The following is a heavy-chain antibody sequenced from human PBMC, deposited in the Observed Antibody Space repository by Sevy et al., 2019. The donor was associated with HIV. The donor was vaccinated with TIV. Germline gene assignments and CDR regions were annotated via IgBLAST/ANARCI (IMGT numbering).Heavy chain of an antibody. CDR1: GFTFRSFE. D-gene: IGHD3-3*01. V-gene: IGHV3-48*03. CDR3: AKRGGQYDLGMDV. CDR2: ISRSGDTT. Sequence: GGSLRLSCAASGFTFRSFEMNWVRQAPGKGLEWVSYISRSGDTTDYTDTVRGRFTISRDNPKKSLYLQMNSLRGEDTAIYYCAKRGGQYDLGMDVWGQGTTVTVSS. J-gene: IGHJ6*02.